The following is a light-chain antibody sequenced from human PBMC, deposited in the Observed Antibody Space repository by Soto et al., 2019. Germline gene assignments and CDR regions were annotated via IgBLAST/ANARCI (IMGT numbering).Light chain of an antibody. CDR2: KAS. V-gene: IGKV1-5*03. CDR1: QSISSW. J-gene: IGKJ4*01. Sequence: DIPMTQSPSTLSASVGDRVTITCRASQSISSWMAWYQQKPGKAPKLLIYKASSLESGVPSRFSGSGSGTEFTLTISSLQPDDFATYYCHQYDSYPLTFGGGTNVELK. CDR3: HQYDSYPLT.